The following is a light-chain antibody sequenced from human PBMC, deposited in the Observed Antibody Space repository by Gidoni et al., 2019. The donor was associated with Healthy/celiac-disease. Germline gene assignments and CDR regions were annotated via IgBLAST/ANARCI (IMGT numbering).Light chain of an antibody. CDR1: QSVSSN. CDR3: QQYNNWPRT. Sequence: EIVMTQSPATLSVYPGERATLSCRASQSVSSNLAWYQQKPGQAPRLLIYGASTRATGIPARFSGSGSGTEFTLTISSLQSEYFAVYYCQQYNNWPRTFGQGTKLESK. J-gene: IGKJ2*01. V-gene: IGKV3-15*01. CDR2: GAS.